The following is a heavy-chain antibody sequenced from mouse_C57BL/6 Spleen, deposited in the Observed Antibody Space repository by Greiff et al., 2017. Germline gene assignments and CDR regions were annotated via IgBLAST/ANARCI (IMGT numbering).Heavy chain of an antibody. CDR1: GFTFSDYG. D-gene: IGHD4-1*01. CDR2: ISNLAYSI. Sequence: EVMLVESGGGLVQPGGSLKLSCAASGFTFSDYGMAWVRQAPRKGPAWVAFISNLAYSIYYADTVTGRFTISRANAKNTLYLEMSSLRSEDTAMYYCARQTGPDWYFDVWGTGTTVTVSS. V-gene: IGHV5-15*01. CDR3: ARQTGPDWYFDV. J-gene: IGHJ1*03.